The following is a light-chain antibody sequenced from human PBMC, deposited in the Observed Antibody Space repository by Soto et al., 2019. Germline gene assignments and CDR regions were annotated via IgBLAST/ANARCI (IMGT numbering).Light chain of an antibody. CDR2: GNS. Sequence: QSVLTQPPSVSGAPGQRVTISCTGSSSNIGAGYDVHWYQQLPGTAPKLLIYGNSNRPSGVPDRFSGSKSGTSASLAITGLQAEVEADYYCQSYDSSLSDRVFGGGTKLTVL. J-gene: IGLJ3*02. V-gene: IGLV1-40*01. CDR3: QSYDSSLSDRV. CDR1: SSNIGAGYD.